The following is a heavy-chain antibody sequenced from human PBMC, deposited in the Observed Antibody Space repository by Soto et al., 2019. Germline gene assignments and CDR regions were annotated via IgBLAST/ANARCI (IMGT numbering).Heavy chain of an antibody. CDR1: GFTFNAYA. CDR3: ARVASDYINSVDH. V-gene: IGHV3-23*01. D-gene: IGHD4-4*01. Sequence: DVQLLESGGGLVQRGGSLRLSCTASGFTFNAYAMTWVRQAPGKGLEWVSAIGGSGGNRYYAGSVRGRFTISRDNSKDTVDLQMNSLRVEDTAVYYCARVASDYINSVDHWGQGILVSVSS. J-gene: IGHJ4*02. CDR2: IGGSGGNR.